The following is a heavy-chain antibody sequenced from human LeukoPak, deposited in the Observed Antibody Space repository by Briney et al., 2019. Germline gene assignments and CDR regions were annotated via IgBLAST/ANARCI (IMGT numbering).Heavy chain of an antibody. CDR2: ISAYNGNT. J-gene: IGHJ4*02. Sequence: WVRQAPGQGSEWMGWISAYNGNTHYAQKLQGRVTMTTDTSTSTVYMELRSLRSDDTAVYYCARGSPPRRNYDSRGYYSYYFDYWGQGTLVTVSS. D-gene: IGHD3-22*01. CDR3: ARGSPPRRNYDSRGYYSYYFDY. V-gene: IGHV1-18*01.